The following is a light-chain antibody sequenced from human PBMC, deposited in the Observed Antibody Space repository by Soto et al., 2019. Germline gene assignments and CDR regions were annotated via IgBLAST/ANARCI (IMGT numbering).Light chain of an antibody. J-gene: IGKJ5*01. Sequence: DTPLTQTPNFPSPSIGESVTITCRASQVISTSLAWYQVKPGKAPKLLIYAASTLESGVPSRFSATVSGTEFSLTITSLQPEDFATYYCQQLFDSPITFGQGTRLEI. CDR3: QQLFDSPIT. V-gene: IGKV1-9*01. CDR2: AAS. CDR1: QVISTS.